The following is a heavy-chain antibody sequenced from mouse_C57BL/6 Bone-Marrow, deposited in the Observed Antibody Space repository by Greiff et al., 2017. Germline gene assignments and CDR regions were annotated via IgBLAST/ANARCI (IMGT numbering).Heavy chain of an antibody. V-gene: IGHV14-2*01. D-gene: IGHD3-3*01. CDR2: IDPEDGGT. J-gene: IGHJ2*01. CDR1: GFNIKDYY. CDR3: AITARGTFFNY. Sequence: EVQLKQSGAELVKPGASVKLSCTASGFNIKDYYMHWVKQRTEQSLEWIGRIDPEDGGTKYAPKFQGKDTLTADTSSNTAYLELNSLTSEDTAVYYCAITARGTFFNYWGQGTTLTVSA.